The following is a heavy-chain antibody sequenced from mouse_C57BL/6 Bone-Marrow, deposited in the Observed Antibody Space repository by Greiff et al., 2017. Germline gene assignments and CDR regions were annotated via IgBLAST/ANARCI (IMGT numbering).Heavy chain of an antibody. CDR1: GYAFTNYL. D-gene: IGHD1-1*01. CDR3: ARVLRGAVAY. V-gene: IGHV1-54*01. J-gene: IGHJ3*01. CDR2: INPGSGGT. Sequence: QVQLQQSGAELVRPGTSVKVSCKASGYAFTNYLIEWVKQRPGQGLEWIGVINPGSGGTNYNEKFKGKATLTADKSSSTAYMQLSSLTSEDSAVYFCARVLRGAVAYWGQGTLVTVSA.